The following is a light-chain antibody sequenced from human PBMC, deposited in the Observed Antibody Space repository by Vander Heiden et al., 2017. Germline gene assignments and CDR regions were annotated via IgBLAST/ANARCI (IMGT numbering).Light chain of an antibody. CDR1: QGISSA. V-gene: IGKV1-13*02. Sequence: AIQLTQSPSSLPASVGVRVTITCLASQGISSALDWDQQKQGKAPKLLLYDDSSLESGVPSRFSGSGSGTGSTLTISSLQPEAFATYYCQQFNSYPPPYTFGQGTKLEIK. J-gene: IGKJ2*01. CDR2: DDS. CDR3: QQFNSYPPPYT.